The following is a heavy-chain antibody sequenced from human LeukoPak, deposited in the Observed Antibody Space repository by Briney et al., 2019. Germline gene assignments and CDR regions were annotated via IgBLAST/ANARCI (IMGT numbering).Heavy chain of an antibody. V-gene: IGHV3-23*01. CDR1: GFTFSSYS. D-gene: IGHD1-1*01. CDR3: AKNPRLEGWIYFDS. CDR2: ISGSGGRI. Sequence: GGSLRLSCAASGFTFSSYSMSWVRQAPGKGLEWVSSISGSGGRIDYADSVKGRFTISRDNSKNTLSLQMNSLTAEDTAVYYCAKNPRLEGWIYFDSWGQGILATVSS. J-gene: IGHJ4*02.